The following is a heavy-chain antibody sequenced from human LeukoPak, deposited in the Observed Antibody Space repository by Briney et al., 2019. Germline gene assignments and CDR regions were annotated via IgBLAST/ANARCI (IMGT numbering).Heavy chain of an antibody. D-gene: IGHD6-19*01. CDR1: GFTFSRYW. CDR3: VRDRAVAGTEDFYFDF. CDR2: ISGDARTT. Sequence: GGSLRLSCAASGFTFSRYWMHWVRQAPEKGLVWVSRISGDARTTTYADSVKGRFTIFRDNAKNTLYLQMNSLRAEDTALYYCVRDRAVAGTEDFYFDFWGQGTLVTVSS. J-gene: IGHJ4*02. V-gene: IGHV3-74*01.